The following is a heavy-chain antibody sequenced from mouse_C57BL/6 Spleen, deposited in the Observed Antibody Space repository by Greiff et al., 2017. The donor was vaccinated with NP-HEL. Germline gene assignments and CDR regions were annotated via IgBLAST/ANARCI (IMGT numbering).Heavy chain of an antibody. CDR3: ARWGYDGTTYWYFDV. Sequence: QVQLKQPGTELVKPGASVKLSCKASGYTFTSYWMHWVKQRPGQGLEWIGNINPSNGGTNYNEKFKSKATLTVDKSSSTAYMQLSSLTSEDSAVYYCARWGYDGTTYWYFDVWGTGTTVTVSS. CDR1: GYTFTSYW. CDR2: INPSNGGT. J-gene: IGHJ1*03. D-gene: IGHD2-2*01. V-gene: IGHV1-53*01.